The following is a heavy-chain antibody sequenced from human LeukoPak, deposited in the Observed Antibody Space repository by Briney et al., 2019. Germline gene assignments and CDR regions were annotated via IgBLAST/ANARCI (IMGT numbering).Heavy chain of an antibody. CDR2: INPTGGST. J-gene: IGHJ5*02. CDR1: GYTFTSYY. Sequence: ASVKVSCKASGYTFTSYYMHWVRQAPGEGLEWMGIINPTGGSTSYAQKFQGRVTMTRDTSTSTAYMELSRLRSDDTAVYYCARGVWITMVRGVNGWFDPWGQGTLVTVSS. V-gene: IGHV1-46*01. D-gene: IGHD3-10*01. CDR3: ARGVWITMVRGVNGWFDP.